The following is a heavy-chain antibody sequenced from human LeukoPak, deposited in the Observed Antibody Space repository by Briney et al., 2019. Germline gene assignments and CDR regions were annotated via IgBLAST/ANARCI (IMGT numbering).Heavy chain of an antibody. D-gene: IGHD2-15*01. J-gene: IGHJ4*02. Sequence: SKTLSLTCAVYGGSFSGYYWSWIRQPPGKGLEWIGEINHSGSTNYNPSLKSRVTISVDTSKNQFSLKLSSVTAADTAVYYCARVYCSGGSCEGGYFDYWGQGTLVTVSS. CDR2: INHSGST. V-gene: IGHV4-34*01. CDR1: GGSFSGYY. CDR3: ARVYCSGGSCEGGYFDY.